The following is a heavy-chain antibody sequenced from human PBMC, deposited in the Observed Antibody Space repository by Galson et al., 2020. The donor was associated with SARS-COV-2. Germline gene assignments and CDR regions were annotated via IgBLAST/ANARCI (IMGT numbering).Heavy chain of an antibody. CDR2: IYTSGNT. V-gene: IGHV4-61*02. D-gene: IGHD5-18*01. CDR3: ARSQSEYSYGFYFDY. J-gene: IGHJ4*02. Sequence: SETLSLTCTVSGASVSSRSHYWSWLRQPAGKGLEWIGRIYTSGNTNYNTSIQRRVTMSVDTSKNQFSLKLTSVSAADTDVYYCARSQSEYSYGFYFDYWGLGTLVTVSS. CDR1: GASVSSRSHY.